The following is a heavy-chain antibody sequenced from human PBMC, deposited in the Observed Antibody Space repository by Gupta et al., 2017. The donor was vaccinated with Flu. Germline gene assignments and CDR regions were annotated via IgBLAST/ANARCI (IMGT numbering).Heavy chain of an antibody. CDR1: GYNFTTHS. V-gene: IGHV1-18*01. CDR2: ISTYNGNT. CDR3: AREMFERSYFVLGDS. D-gene: IGHD2-21*01. Sequence: QVNLVQSGYAVMKPGASVRVSCKASGYNFTTHSLMWVRQAPGQGLEWVGWISTYNGNTNYAQRFQQRVTMTTDAATTTAYLEVRSLRSDDTAVYYCAREMFERSYFVLGDSWGQGTRVIVSS. J-gene: IGHJ1*01.